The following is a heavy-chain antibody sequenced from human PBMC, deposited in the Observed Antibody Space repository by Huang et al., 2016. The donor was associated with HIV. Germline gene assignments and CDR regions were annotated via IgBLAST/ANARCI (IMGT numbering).Heavy chain of an antibody. CDR2: SSDDGSNK. Sequence: QVQLVESGGGVLQPGRSLRLSCAASGFTFKNYTMHWVRQPPGKGVGWEAGSSDDGSNKYYRDSMKGRFTISRDNSQSTVYLQVNSLRGDDTAVYHCARETKSDEWGAPLAFDYWGQGTLVTVSS. J-gene: IGHJ4*02. D-gene: IGHD1-26*01. V-gene: IGHV3-30*04. CDR1: GFTFKNYT. CDR3: ARETKSDEWGAPLAFDY.